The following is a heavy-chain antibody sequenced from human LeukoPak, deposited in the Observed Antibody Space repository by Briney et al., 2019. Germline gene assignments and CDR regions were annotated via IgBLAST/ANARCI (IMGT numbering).Heavy chain of an antibody. CDR1: GFTFSSYA. J-gene: IGHJ4*02. CDR3: AKDLLNPQFYDILTGVDY. CDR2: ISGSGGST. V-gene: IGHV3-23*01. Sequence: PGGSLRLSCAASGFTFSSYAMSWVRQAPGKGLEWVSAISGSGGSTYYADSVKGRFTISRDNSKNTLYLQMNSLRAEDTAVYYCAKDLLNPQFYDILTGVDYWGQGTLVTVSS. D-gene: IGHD3-9*01.